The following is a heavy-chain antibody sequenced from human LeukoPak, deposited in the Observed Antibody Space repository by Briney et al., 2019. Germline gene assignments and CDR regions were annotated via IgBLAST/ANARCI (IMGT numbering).Heavy chain of an antibody. CDR3: ARGVGYSSSWYLDDY. CDR2: IYYSGST. CDR1: GGSISSSSYY. D-gene: IGHD6-13*01. J-gene: IGHJ4*02. Sequence: PSETLSLTCTVSGGSISSSSYYWGWIRQPPGKGLDWIGSIYYSGSTYYNPSLKRRVTISVDTSKNQFSLKLNSVTAADTAVYYCARGVGYSSSWYLDDYWGQGTLVTVSS. V-gene: IGHV4-39*01.